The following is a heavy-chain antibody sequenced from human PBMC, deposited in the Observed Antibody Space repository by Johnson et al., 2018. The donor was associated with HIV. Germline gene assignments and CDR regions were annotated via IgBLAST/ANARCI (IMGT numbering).Heavy chain of an antibody. CDR2: INWNGGSI. CDR1: GFIFDDHG. J-gene: IGHJ3*02. D-gene: IGHD6-13*01. CDR3: ARARGQLTRGDDAFDI. V-gene: IGHV3-20*04. Sequence: VQLVESGGGVVRPGGSLRLSCAASGFIFDDHGMTWVRQAPGKGLEWVSGINWNGGSIGYADSVKGRFTISRDNAKNSLYLQMNSLGGEDTALYYCARARGQLTRGDDAFDIWGQGTMVTVSS.